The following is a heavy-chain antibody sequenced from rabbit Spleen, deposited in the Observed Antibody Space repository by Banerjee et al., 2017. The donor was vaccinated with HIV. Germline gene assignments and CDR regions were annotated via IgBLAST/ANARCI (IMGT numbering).Heavy chain of an antibody. V-gene: IGHV1S45*01. CDR2: IDTSDGDT. CDR1: GFSFSSGYY. CDR3: ARDRATGVVDGVATFSL. D-gene: IGHD7-1*01. Sequence: QEQLEESGGDLVKPEGSLTLTCTASGFSFSSGYYMCWVRQAPGKGLEWIGCIDTSDGDTDYANWAKGRFTISKTSSTTVTLQMTSLTAADTATYFCARDRATGVVDGVATFSLWGQGTLVTVS. J-gene: IGHJ3*01.